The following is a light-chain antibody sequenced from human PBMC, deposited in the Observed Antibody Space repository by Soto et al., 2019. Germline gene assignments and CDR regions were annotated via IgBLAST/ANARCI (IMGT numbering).Light chain of an antibody. Sequence: DIQMTQSPSTLSASVGDRVTITCRASQSISSWLAWYQQKPGKAPKLLIYKASSLESGVPSRFSGSGSGTEFTLTISSLQPDDFATYYCQQYNRYSPYTFGQGTKLEI. CDR1: QSISSW. J-gene: IGKJ2*01. CDR2: KAS. V-gene: IGKV1-5*03. CDR3: QQYNRYSPYT.